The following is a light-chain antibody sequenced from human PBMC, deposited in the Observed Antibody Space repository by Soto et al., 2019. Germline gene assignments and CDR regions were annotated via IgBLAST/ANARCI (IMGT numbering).Light chain of an antibody. Sequence: EIVMTQSPATLSVSPGERATLSCRASQSVSSNLAWYQQKPGQAPRLLIYGASTRATGIPARFSGSGSGTEFTLTISSLQSEDFAVYYCQQYINWPYTFGQGTKLDIK. CDR3: QQYINWPYT. J-gene: IGKJ2*01. CDR1: QSVSSN. V-gene: IGKV3-15*01. CDR2: GAS.